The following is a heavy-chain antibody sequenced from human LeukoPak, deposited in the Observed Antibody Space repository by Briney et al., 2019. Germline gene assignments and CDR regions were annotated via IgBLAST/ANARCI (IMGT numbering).Heavy chain of an antibody. CDR3: AKATTAIVVDNFFDY. CDR1: GFTFTSYA. V-gene: IGHV3-23*01. Sequence: GGSLRLSCAASGFTFTSYAMSWVRQAPGKGLEWVSAISGNGGATYYADSVKGRFTISRDNSKNTLHLQMNSLRAEDSALYYCAKATTAIVVDNFFDYWGQGTLVSVSS. J-gene: IGHJ4*02. D-gene: IGHD3-22*01. CDR2: ISGNGGAT.